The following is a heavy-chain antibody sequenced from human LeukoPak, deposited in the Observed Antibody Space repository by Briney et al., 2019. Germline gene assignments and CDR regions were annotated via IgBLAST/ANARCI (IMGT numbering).Heavy chain of an antibody. CDR2: IYHSGST. D-gene: IGHD3-10*01. Sequence: SETLFLTCTVSGDSMRSYYWSWIRQPPGKGLEWIGYIYHSGSTNCNPSLKSRVTISVDMSKNQFSLNLTSVTAADTAVYYCARESHGLGSYYGALDSWGQGTLVTVSS. CDR3: ARESHGLGSYYGALDS. CDR1: GDSMRSYY. V-gene: IGHV4-59*01. J-gene: IGHJ4*02.